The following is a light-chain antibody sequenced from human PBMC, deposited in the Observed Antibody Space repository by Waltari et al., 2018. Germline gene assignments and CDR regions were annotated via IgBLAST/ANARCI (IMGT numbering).Light chain of an antibody. Sequence: DIVLTQSPATLSVSPGERATLSCRASQSVSSNLAWYQQKPGQAPRLLIYDASNRATGIPARFSGSGSGTDFTLTISSLEPEDFAVYYCQHRSNWPLTFGPGTKVDIK. J-gene: IGKJ3*01. CDR3: QHRSNWPLT. V-gene: IGKV3-11*01. CDR2: DAS. CDR1: QSVSSN.